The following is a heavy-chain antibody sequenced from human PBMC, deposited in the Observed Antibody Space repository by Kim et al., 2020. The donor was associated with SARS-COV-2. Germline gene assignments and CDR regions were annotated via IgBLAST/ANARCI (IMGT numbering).Heavy chain of an antibody. J-gene: IGHJ6*02. CDR1: GYSFTSYW. CDR3: AVSRRLYDQYYYYGMDV. CDR2: IYPGDSDT. Sequence: GESLKISCKGSGYSFTSYWIGWVRQMPGKGLEWMGIIYPGDSDTRYSPSFQGQVTISADKSISTAYLQWSSLKASDTAMYYCAVSRRLYDQYYYYGMDVWGQGTTVTVSS. V-gene: IGHV5-51*01. D-gene: IGHD3-3*01.